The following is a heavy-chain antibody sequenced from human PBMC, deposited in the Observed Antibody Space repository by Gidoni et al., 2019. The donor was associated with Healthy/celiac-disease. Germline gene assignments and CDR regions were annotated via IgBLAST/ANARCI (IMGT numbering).Heavy chain of an antibody. V-gene: IGHV4-4*02. CDR3: AREYYYDSSGLRTGAFDI. CDR1: GGSISSSTW. CDR2: IYHSGST. J-gene: IGHJ3*02. D-gene: IGHD3-22*01. Sequence: QVQLQESGPGLVKPSGTLSLTCAVSGGSISSSTWWSWVRQPPGKGLEWIGEIYHSGSTNYNPSLKSRVTISVDKSKNQFSLKLSSVTAADTAVYYCAREYYYDSSGLRTGAFDIWGQGTMVTVSS.